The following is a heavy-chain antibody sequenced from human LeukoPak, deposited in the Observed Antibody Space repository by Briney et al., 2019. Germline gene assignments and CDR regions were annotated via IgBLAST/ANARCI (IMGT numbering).Heavy chain of an antibody. CDR3: VTRGTASRLLDS. Sequence: SGTLSLTCVVSGGSISSSNWWSWVRQPPGRGLEWIGEMYHSGSTNYNPSLKSRVTISVDKSNNQFSLKLSSVTAADTAVYYCVTRGTASRLLDSWGQGTLVTVSS. D-gene: IGHD1/OR15-1a*01. V-gene: IGHV4-4*02. J-gene: IGHJ4*02. CDR2: MYHSGST. CDR1: GGSISSSNW.